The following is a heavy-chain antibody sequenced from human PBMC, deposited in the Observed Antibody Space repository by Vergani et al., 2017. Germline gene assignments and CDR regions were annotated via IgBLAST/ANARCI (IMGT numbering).Heavy chain of an antibody. CDR3: ARDVYDFWSGYYALRY. J-gene: IGHJ4*02. CDR2: INPNSGGT. CDR1: GYPFTRYY. D-gene: IGHD3-3*01. V-gene: IGHV1-2*06. Sequence: QVQLVQSGAEVKKPGASVKVSCKASGYPFTRYYKHWVRQAPGQGLEWMVRINPNSGGTNYAQKFQGRVTMTRGTSISTAYMVLSRLRSDDAAVYYCARDVYDFWSGYYALRYWGQGTLVTVSS.